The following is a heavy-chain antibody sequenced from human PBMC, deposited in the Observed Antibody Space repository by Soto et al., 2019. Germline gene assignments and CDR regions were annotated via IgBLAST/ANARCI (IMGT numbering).Heavy chain of an antibody. D-gene: IGHD3-3*01. CDR3: ARANYDFWSDETYYFDY. CDR1: GGSISSYY. Sequence: SSETLSLTCTVSGGSISSYYLSWIRQPPGKGLEWIGYIYYSGSTNYNPSLKSRVTISVDTSKNQFSLKLSSVTAADTAVYYCARANYDFWSDETYYFDYWGQGTLVTVSS. CDR2: IYYSGST. V-gene: IGHV4-59*01. J-gene: IGHJ4*02.